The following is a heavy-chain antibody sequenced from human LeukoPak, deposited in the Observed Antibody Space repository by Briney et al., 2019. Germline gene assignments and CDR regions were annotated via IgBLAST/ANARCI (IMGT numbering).Heavy chain of an antibody. Sequence: SETLSLTCTVSGGSISSSSYYWGWIRQPPGKGLEWIGSIYYSGSTYYNPSLKSRVTISVDTSKNQFSLKLSSVTAADTAVYYCASVFRENGYYPYWGQGTLVTVSS. CDR2: IYYSGST. CDR1: GGSISSSSYY. D-gene: IGHD3-3*01. J-gene: IGHJ4*02. V-gene: IGHV4-39*07. CDR3: ASVFRENGYYPY.